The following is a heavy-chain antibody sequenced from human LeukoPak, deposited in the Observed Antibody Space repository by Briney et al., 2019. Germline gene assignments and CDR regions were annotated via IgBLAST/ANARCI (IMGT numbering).Heavy chain of an antibody. J-gene: IGHJ6*02. Sequence: GGSLRLSCAASGFSFSNYALNWVRQAPGKGLEWVSFISGSGYNTYYADSVKGRFTISRDNSKNTLYLQMDSLRAEDTAVYYCARDATAAPYGMDVWGQGTTVTVS. CDR3: ARDATAAPYGMDV. V-gene: IGHV3-23*01. CDR1: GFSFSNYA. D-gene: IGHD6-13*01. CDR2: ISGSGYNT.